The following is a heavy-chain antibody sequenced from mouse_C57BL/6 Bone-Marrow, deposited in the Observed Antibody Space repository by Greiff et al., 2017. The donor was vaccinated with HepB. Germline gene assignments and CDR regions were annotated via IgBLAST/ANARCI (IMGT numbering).Heavy chain of an antibody. CDR1: GFTFSSYA. CDR2: ISDGGSYT. Sequence: EVKLEESGGGLVKPGGSLKLSCAASGFTFSSYAMSWVRQTPEKRLEWVATISDGGSYTYYPDNVKGRFTITRDTAKNNQYLQMSHLKSEDTAMYYCAKIELGRDAMDYWGQGTSVTVSS. V-gene: IGHV5-4*03. J-gene: IGHJ4*01. CDR3: AKIELGRDAMDY. D-gene: IGHD4-1*01.